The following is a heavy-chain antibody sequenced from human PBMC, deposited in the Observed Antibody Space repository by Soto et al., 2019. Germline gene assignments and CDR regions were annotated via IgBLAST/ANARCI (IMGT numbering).Heavy chain of an antibody. CDR3: ARDHCSSTSCFYYYYGMDV. Sequence: QVQLVESGGGVVQPGRSLRLSCAASGFTFSSYGMHWVRQAPGKGLEWVAVIWYDGSNKYYADSVKGRFTISRDNSKNTLYLQMNSLRAEDTAVYYCARDHCSSTSCFYYYYGMDVWGQGTTVTGSS. D-gene: IGHD2-2*01. V-gene: IGHV3-33*01. CDR1: GFTFSSYG. CDR2: IWYDGSNK. J-gene: IGHJ6*02.